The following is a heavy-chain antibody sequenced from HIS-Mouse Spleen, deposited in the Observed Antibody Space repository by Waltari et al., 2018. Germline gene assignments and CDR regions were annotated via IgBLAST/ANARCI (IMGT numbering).Heavy chain of an antibody. CDR1: GFTFSSYA. Sequence: QVQLVESGGGVVQPGRSLRLSCSASGFTFSSYAVHWVRPAPGKGLEWVAVISYDGSNKYYADSVKGRFTISRDNSKNTLYLQMNSLRAEDTAVYYCAKASSGWLDYWGQGTLVTVSS. D-gene: IGHD6-19*01. V-gene: IGHV3-30*04. J-gene: IGHJ4*02. CDR2: ISYDGSNK. CDR3: AKASSGWLDY.